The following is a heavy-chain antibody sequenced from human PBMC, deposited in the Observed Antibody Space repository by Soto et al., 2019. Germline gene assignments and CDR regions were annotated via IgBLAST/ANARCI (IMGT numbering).Heavy chain of an antibody. CDR3: ARAGGDYGDYPAHYYYYGMDG. J-gene: IGHJ6*02. CDR1: GGTFSSYA. CDR2: IIPIFGTA. Sequence: QVQLVQSGAEVKKPGSSVKVSCKASGGTFSSYAISWVRQAPGQGLEWMGGIIPIFGTANYAQKFQGRVTITADESTSTAYMELSSLRSEDTAVYYCARAGGDYGDYPAHYYYYGMDGWGQGTTVTVSS. V-gene: IGHV1-69*01. D-gene: IGHD4-17*01.